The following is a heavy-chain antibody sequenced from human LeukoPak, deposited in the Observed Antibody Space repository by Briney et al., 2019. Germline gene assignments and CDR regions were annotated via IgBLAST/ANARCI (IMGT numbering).Heavy chain of an antibody. CDR1: GFTFSNAW. CDR3: AKDGYYDILTGYNYYYYYMDV. Sequence: PGGSLRLSCAASGFTFSNAWMSWVRQAPGKGLEWVAVIWYDGSNKYYADSVKGRFTISRDNSKNTLYLQMNSLRAEDTAVYYCAKDGYYDILTGYNYYYYYMDVWGKGTTVTVSS. CDR2: IWYDGSNK. J-gene: IGHJ6*03. D-gene: IGHD3-9*01. V-gene: IGHV3-33*06.